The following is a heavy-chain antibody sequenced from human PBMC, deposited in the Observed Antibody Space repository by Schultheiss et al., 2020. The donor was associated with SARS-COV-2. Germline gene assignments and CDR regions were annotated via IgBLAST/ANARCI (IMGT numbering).Heavy chain of an antibody. Sequence: ASVKVSCKASGYVFVGYGINWVRKAPGQGLEWMGWISAYDDNTKYERKFQGRVSMTKDTTTSTAYMEVRSLRSDETAIYYCARGPHCSGGGCYSKLGHHYYYMDVWGRGTTVTVSS. J-gene: IGHJ6*03. CDR2: ISAYDDNT. CDR1: GYVFVGYG. D-gene: IGHD2-15*01. V-gene: IGHV1-18*01. CDR3: ARGPHCSGGGCYSKLGHHYYYMDV.